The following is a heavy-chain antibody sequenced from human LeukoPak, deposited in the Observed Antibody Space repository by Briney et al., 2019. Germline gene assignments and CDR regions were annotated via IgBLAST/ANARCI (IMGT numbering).Heavy chain of an antibody. Sequence: SETLSLTCTVSGGSISSGDYYWSWIRQPPGKGLEWIGYIYYSGSTYYNPSLKSRVAISVDTSKNQFSLKLSSVTAADTAVYYCARVTGYSSSWYSVDYWGQGTLVTVSS. J-gene: IGHJ4*02. CDR3: ARVTGYSSSWYSVDY. CDR1: GGSISSGDYY. CDR2: IYYSGST. V-gene: IGHV4-30-4*08. D-gene: IGHD6-13*01.